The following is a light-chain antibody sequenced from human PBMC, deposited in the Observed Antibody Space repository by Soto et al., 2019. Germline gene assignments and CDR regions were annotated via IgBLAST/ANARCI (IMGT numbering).Light chain of an antibody. Sequence: QSVLTQPASVSGSPGQSITISCTGTSSDVGSYNFVSWYQHHPGKAPKLIIYEVSNRPSGVSNRFSGSKSGDTASLTISGLQAEDEADYYCSSYTSGSTSYVFGTGTKVTVL. CDR1: SSDVGSYNF. CDR2: EVS. J-gene: IGLJ1*01. V-gene: IGLV2-14*01. CDR3: SSYTSGSTSYV.